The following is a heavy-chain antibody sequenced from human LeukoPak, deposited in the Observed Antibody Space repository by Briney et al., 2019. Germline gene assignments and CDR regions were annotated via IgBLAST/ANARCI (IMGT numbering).Heavy chain of an antibody. D-gene: IGHD7-27*01. Sequence: HPGGSLRLSCAASGFTFSTYAMSWVRQAPGKGLEWVSAISGSGGSTYYADSVKGRFTISRDNSKNTRYLQINSLRAEDTAIYYCAKDRRNWGSRVDYWGQGTLVTVSS. CDR3: AKDRRNWGSRVDY. CDR1: GFTFSTYA. J-gene: IGHJ4*02. CDR2: ISGSGGST. V-gene: IGHV3-23*01.